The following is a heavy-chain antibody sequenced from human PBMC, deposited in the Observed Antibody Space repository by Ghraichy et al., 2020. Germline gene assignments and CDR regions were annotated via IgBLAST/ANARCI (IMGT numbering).Heavy chain of an antibody. J-gene: IGHJ4*02. V-gene: IGHV4-38-2*02. CDR3: ATRPSNYYDSSGYWPPLGY. CDR2: IYHSGST. CDR1: GYSISSGYY. Sequence: SQTLSLTCTVSGYSISSGYYWGWIRQPPGKGLEWIGSIYHSGSTYYNPSLKSRVTISVDTSKNQFSLKLSSVTAADTAVNYCATRPSNYYDSSGYWPPLGYWGQGTLVTVSS. D-gene: IGHD3-22*01.